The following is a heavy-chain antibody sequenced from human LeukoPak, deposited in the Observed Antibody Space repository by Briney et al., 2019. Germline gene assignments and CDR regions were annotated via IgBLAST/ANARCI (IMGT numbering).Heavy chain of an antibody. V-gene: IGHV3-23*01. Sequence: GGSLRLSCAASGFTFSSYAMSWVRQAPGKGLEWVSAISGSGGSTYYADSVKGRFTISRDNSKNTLYLQMNSLRAEDTAVYYCAKEDVDYDSSGPTMRNSGTDVWGQGTTVTVSS. CDR2: ISGSGGST. CDR3: AKEDVDYDSSGPTMRNSGTDV. J-gene: IGHJ6*02. D-gene: IGHD3-22*01. CDR1: GFTFSSYA.